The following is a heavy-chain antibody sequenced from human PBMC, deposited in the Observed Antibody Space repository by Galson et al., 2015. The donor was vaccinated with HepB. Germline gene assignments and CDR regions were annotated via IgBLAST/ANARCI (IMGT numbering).Heavy chain of an antibody. V-gene: IGHV3-11*05. CDR1: GFTFSDYY. D-gene: IGHD4-17*01. J-gene: IGHJ4*02. CDR3: ARGGYGDEYYFDY. Sequence: SLRLSCAASGFTFSDYYMSWIRQAPGKGLEWVSYISSSSSYANYADSVKGRFTISRDNAKNSLYLQMNSLRAEDTAVYYCARGGYGDEYYFDYWGQGTLVTVSS. CDR2: ISSSSSYA.